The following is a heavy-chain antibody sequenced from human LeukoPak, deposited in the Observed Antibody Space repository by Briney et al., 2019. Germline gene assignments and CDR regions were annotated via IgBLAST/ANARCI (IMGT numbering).Heavy chain of an antibody. Sequence: KASETLSLTCTVSGGSISSYYWSWIRQPPGKGLEWIGYIYYSGSTNYNPSLKSRVTISVDTSKNQFSLKLSSVTAADTAVYYCARGRRGDIVVVVAANYYYYGMDVWGQGTTVTVSS. CDR1: GGSISSYY. J-gene: IGHJ6*02. V-gene: IGHV4-59*12. CDR2: IYYSGST. CDR3: ARGRRGDIVVVVAANYYYYGMDV. D-gene: IGHD2-15*01.